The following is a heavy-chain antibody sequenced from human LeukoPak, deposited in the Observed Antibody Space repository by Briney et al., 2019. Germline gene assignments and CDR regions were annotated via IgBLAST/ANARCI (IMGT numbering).Heavy chain of an antibody. D-gene: IGHD1-26*01. CDR3: ARVGAWELQRVFEY. Sequence: GGSLRLSCAASGFTFGDYWMTWARYVPGKGLEWVANIKQDGAEKHYVESVEGRFIISRDNAKNSLYLQMDSLRVEDTAVYYCARVGAWELQRVFEYWGQGTLVTVSS. CDR1: GFTFGDYW. J-gene: IGHJ4*02. CDR2: IKQDGAEK. V-gene: IGHV3-7*01.